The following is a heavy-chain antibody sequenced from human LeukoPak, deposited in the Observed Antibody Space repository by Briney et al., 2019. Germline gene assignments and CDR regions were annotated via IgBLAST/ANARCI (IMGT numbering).Heavy chain of an antibody. CDR1: GFTFSSYA. V-gene: IGHV3-NL1*01. CDR2: IYSGGYT. Sequence: GGSLRLSCAASGFTFSSYAMHWVRQAPGKGLEWVSVIYSGGYTYYADSVKGRFTISRDNSKNTLYLQMNSLRAEDTAVYYCAKTGNPATGDYWGQGTLVTVSS. J-gene: IGHJ4*02. CDR3: AKTGNPATGDY. D-gene: IGHD1-1*01.